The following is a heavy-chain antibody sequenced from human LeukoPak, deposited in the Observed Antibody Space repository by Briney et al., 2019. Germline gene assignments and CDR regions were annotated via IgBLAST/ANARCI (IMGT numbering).Heavy chain of an antibody. V-gene: IGHV4-4*07. CDR1: GGSISSYY. J-gene: IGHJ4*02. Sequence: SETLSLTCTVSGGSISSYYWNWIRQAAGKGLEWIGRITTSGTTNYNPSLKSRVTMSVDTSKNQFSLKLSPVTAADTAVYYCGRLNLPAVSGAFDYWGQGTLVTVSS. CDR2: ITTSGTT. D-gene: IGHD2-2*01. CDR3: GRLNLPAVSGAFDY.